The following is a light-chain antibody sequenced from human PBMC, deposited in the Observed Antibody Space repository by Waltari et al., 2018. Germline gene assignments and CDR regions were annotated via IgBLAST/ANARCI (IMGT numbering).Light chain of an antibody. CDR3: QQYNNWPPRVT. Sequence: EIVMTQSPATLAVSPGERATISGRASQSVSSNLAWYQQKPGQAPRLLIYGASTRATGIPARFSGSGSGTEFTLTISSMQSEDFAVYYCQQYNNWPPRVTFGQGTKLEIK. J-gene: IGKJ2*01. CDR2: GAS. V-gene: IGKV3-15*01. CDR1: QSVSSN.